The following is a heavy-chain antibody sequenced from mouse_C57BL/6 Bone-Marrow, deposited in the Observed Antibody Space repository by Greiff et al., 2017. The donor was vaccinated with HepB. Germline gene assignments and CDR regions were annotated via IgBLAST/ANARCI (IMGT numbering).Heavy chain of an antibody. Sequence: QVQLKESGPGLVQPSQSLSITCTVSGFSLTSYGVHWVRQSPGKGLEWLGVIWSGGSTDYNAAFISRLSISKDNSKSHVFFKMNSLQADDTAIYSCARNLRLDGSSAWFAYWGQGTLVTVSA. CDR3: ARNLRLDGSSAWFAY. D-gene: IGHD1-1*01. V-gene: IGHV2-2*01. CDR2: IWSGGST. CDR1: GFSLTSYG. J-gene: IGHJ3*01.